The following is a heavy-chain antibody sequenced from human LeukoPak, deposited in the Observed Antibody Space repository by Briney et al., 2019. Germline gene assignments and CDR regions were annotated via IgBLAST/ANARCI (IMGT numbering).Heavy chain of an antibody. CDR2: ICSSGSTI. V-gene: IGHV3-11*01. Sequence: GGSLRLSCAASGFTFSDYYMSWIRQAPGEGVEWVSYICSSGSTIYYADSVKGRFTISRDNAKNSLYLQMNSLRAEDTAVYYCARDAVITFGGVIATFDYWGQGTLVTVSS. D-gene: IGHD3-16*02. J-gene: IGHJ4*02. CDR3: ARDAVITFGGVIATFDY. CDR1: GFTFSDYY.